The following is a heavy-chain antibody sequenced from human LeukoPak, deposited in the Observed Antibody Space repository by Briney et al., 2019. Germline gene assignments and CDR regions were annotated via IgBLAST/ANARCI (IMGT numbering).Heavy chain of an antibody. V-gene: IGHV4-61*02. CDR2: IYTSGST. Sequence: SETLSLTCTVSGGSISSGSYYWSWIRQPAGKGLEWIGRIYTSGSTNYNPSLKSRVTISVDTSKNQFSLTLSSVTAADTAVYYCARVNSIFSRTYYYDSSGPEGAFDIWGQGTMVTVSS. CDR3: ARVNSIFSRTYYYDSSGPEGAFDI. CDR1: GGSISSGSYY. D-gene: IGHD3-22*01. J-gene: IGHJ3*02.